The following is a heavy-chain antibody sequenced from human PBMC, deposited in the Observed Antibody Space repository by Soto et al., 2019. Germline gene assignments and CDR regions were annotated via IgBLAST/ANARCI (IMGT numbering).Heavy chain of an antibody. CDR3: ARDRWGGGRDMDV. D-gene: IGHD3-10*01. J-gene: IGHJ6*02. V-gene: IGHV3-74*01. CDR1: GFTFSTYW. CDR2: INSDGSST. Sequence: EVQLVESGGGLVQPGGSLRLSCAASGFTFSTYWIHWVRQAPGQGLVWVSRINSDGSSTNYADSVKGRFTISRDNAKNTLFLQMHSLRAEDTAVYYCARDRWGGGRDMDVWGQGTTVTVSS.